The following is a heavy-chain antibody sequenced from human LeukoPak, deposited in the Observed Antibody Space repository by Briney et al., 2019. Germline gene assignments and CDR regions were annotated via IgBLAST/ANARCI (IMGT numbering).Heavy chain of an antibody. Sequence: GGSLRLSCAASGFTFSSYWMHWVRQAPGKGLVWVSRIDSDGSSTRYADSVKGRFTISRDNAKNTLYLQMNSLGAEDTGVYYCTRDREQEPTYDFWGQGTLVTVSS. D-gene: IGHD6-13*01. V-gene: IGHV3-74*01. CDR2: IDSDGSST. J-gene: IGHJ4*02. CDR1: GFTFSSYW. CDR3: TRDREQEPTYDF.